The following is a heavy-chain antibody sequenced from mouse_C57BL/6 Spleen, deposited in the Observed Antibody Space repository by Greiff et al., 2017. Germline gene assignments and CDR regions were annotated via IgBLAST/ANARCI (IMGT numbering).Heavy chain of an antibody. CDR3: ARSGGTRFAY. V-gene: IGHV1-82*01. J-gene: IGHJ3*01. CDR1: GYAFSSSW. CDR2: IYPGDGDT. Sequence: QVQLQQSGPELVKPGASVKISCKASGYAFSSSWMNWVKQRPGKGLEWIGRIYPGDGDTNYNGKFKGKATLTADKSSSTAYMQLSSLTSEDSAVYFCARSGGTRFAYWGQGTLVTVSA. D-gene: IGHD3-3*01.